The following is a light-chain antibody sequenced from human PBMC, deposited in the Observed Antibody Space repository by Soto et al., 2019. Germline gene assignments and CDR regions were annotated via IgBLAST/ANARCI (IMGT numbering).Light chain of an antibody. V-gene: IGKV1-9*01. CDR2: AAS. J-gene: IGKJ4*01. CDR3: QQASSYPLT. CDR1: QGISSY. Sequence: DIQLTQSPSFLSASVGDRVTITCRASQGISSYLAWYQQKPGKAPNLLIYAASTLQSGVPSRFSGSGSGIEFTLTISSLQPEDFATYYCQQASSYPLTFGGGTKVDIK.